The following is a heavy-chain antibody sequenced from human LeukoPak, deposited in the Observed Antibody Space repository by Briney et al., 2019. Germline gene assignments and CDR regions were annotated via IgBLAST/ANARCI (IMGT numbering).Heavy chain of an antibody. CDR3: AREWDFDSSGFYYYY. V-gene: IGHV1-69*13. Sequence: ASVKVSCKASGGTFSNYAISWVQQAPGQGLEWMGGIIPIFGTANYAQRFQGRVTITADESTRTAYMELSSLRSEDTAVYYCAREWDFDSSGFYYYYWGQGTLVTVSS. CDR1: GGTFSNYA. D-gene: IGHD3-22*01. CDR2: IIPIFGTA. J-gene: IGHJ4*02.